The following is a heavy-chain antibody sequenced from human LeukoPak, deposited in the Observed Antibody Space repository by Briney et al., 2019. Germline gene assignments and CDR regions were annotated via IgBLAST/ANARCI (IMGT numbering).Heavy chain of an antibody. CDR1: GGSFSGFH. CDR3: ARDEIRYCSGGSCYFAY. V-gene: IGHV4-34*01. J-gene: IGHJ4*02. CDR2: VNHSGGS. D-gene: IGHD2-15*01. Sequence: PSETLSLTCAVYGGSFSGFHWSWIRQPPGQGLEWIGDVNHSGGSYYNPSLKSRVTILVDTSKNQFSLKLSSVTAADTAVYYCARDEIRYCSGGSCYFAYWGQGTLVTVSS.